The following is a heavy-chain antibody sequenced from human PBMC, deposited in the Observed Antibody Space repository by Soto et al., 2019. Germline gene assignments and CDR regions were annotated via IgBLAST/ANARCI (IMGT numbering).Heavy chain of an antibody. CDR2: ISYDGSDK. Sequence: QVQLVESGGGAVQPGRSLRLSCAASGFTFSSYGMHWVHQAPGKGLEWVAVISYDGSDKYYADSVKGRFTISRDNSKKTLYLQMNSLRAEDTAVFYCAKGSPLYYDYWSGYYDSSYYGMDVWGQGTTVIVSS. J-gene: IGHJ6*02. CDR3: AKGSPLYYDYWSGYYDSSYYGMDV. CDR1: GFTFSSYG. V-gene: IGHV3-30*18. D-gene: IGHD3-3*01.